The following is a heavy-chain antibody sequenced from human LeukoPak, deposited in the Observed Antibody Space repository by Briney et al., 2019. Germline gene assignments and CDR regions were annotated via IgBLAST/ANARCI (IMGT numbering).Heavy chain of an antibody. D-gene: IGHD6-13*01. CDR3: AKYQFSMAAAGYYY. J-gene: IGHJ4*02. CDR2: IRNVGRNK. V-gene: IGHV3-30*02. Sequence: GGCLRLSCAASGFIFSSYAMSWVRQAPRKGLEWVASIRNVGRNKYYADSVKGRFTISRDNSKNPPYLQMDSLIAEHTAVYYRAKYQFSMAAAGYYYWGQRALVTV. CDR1: GFIFSSYA.